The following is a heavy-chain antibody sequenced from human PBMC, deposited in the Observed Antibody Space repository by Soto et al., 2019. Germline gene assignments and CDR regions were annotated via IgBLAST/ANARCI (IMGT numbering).Heavy chain of an antibody. V-gene: IGHV4-30-4*01. Sequence: SETLSLTCAVSGGSISSSNYWSWIRQPPGKGLEWIGYIYYSGSTYYNPSLKSRVTISVDTSKNQFSLKLSSVTAADTAVYYCASMVGNDGTPFFDYWGQGTLVTVSS. CDR3: ASMVGNDGTPFFDY. D-gene: IGHD1-1*01. CDR1: GGSISSSNY. J-gene: IGHJ4*02. CDR2: IYYSGST.